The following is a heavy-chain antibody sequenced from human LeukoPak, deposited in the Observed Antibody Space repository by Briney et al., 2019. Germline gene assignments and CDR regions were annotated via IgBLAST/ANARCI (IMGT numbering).Heavy chain of an antibody. J-gene: IGHJ3*02. CDR2: ISGSGGST. Sequence: ETLSLTCAVYGGSFSGYYWSWVRQAPGKGLEWVSAISGSGGSTYYADSVKGRFTISRDNSKNTLYLQMNSLRVEDTAVYYCARESGNYLDAFDIWGQGTMVTVSS. CDR1: GGSFSGYY. D-gene: IGHD1-26*01. V-gene: IGHV3-23*01. CDR3: ARESGNYLDAFDI.